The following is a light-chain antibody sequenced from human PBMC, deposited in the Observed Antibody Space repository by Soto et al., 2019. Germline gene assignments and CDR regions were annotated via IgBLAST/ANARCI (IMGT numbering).Light chain of an antibody. CDR2: WAS. CDR3: QQYLHTPRT. J-gene: IGKJ1*01. Sequence: VTIHSEEPLPSPQRETLTSNRNSIQGVLYNANNKNYLAWYQQKPGQPPKLLIYWASTRESGVPARFSGSGSGTDFPLTISSLQAEDVEVYYCQQYLHTPRTFGPGTKVDIK. V-gene: IGKV4-1*01. CDR1: QGVLYNANNKNY.